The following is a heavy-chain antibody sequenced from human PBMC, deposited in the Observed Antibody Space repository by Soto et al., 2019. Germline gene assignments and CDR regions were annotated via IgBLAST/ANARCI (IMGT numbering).Heavy chain of an antibody. J-gene: IGHJ4*02. Sequence: ASVKVSCKASGYTFTSYGISWVRQAPGQGLEWMGWISAYNGNTNYAQKLQGRVTMTADTSTSTAYMELRSLRSDDTAVDYCRRDMVYYDSSGPPLDYRGQQTLVTVSS. CDR2: ISAYNGNT. CDR3: RRDMVYYDSSGPPLDY. V-gene: IGHV1-18*04. CDR1: GYTFTSYG. D-gene: IGHD3-22*01.